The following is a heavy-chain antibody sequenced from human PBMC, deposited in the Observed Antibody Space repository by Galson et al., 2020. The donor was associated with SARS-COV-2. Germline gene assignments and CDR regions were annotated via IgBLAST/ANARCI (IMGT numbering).Heavy chain of an antibody. V-gene: IGHV1-24*01. J-gene: IGHJ6*02. D-gene: IGHD3-9*01. CDR2: FDPEDGET. Sequence: ASVKVSCKVSGYTLTELSMHWVRQAPGKGLEWMGGFDPEDGETIYAQKFQGRVTMTEDTSTDTAYMELSSLRSEDTAVYYCATGIVRYFDQSDSYYGMDVWGQGTTVTVSS. CDR3: ATGIVRYFDQSDSYYGMDV. CDR1: GYTLTELS.